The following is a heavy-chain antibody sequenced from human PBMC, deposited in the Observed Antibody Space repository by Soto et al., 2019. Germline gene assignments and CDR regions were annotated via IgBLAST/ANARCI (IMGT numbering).Heavy chain of an antibody. D-gene: IGHD3-16*01. J-gene: IGHJ6*01. CDR3: ASDHGGVGEFIGV. V-gene: IGHV3-23*01. Sequence: EVQLLESGGGLVQPGGSLRLSCAASGFTFSTYAMTWVRQAPGKGLEWVSTLSGSGDSTYYADSVKGRFTISRDNSKNALYLQIDSLSAGETALYYCASDHGGVGEFIGVWGPGNTVTVSS. CDR2: LSGSGDST. CDR1: GFTFSTYA.